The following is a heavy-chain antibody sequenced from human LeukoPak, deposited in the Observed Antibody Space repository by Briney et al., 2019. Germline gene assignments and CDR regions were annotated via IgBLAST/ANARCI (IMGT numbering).Heavy chain of an antibody. J-gene: IGHJ3*02. CDR1: GGSFSGYY. D-gene: IGHD1-26*01. Sequence: PSEALSLTCAVYGGSFSGYYWGWIRQPPGKGLEWIGSIYHSGSTYYNPSLKSRVTISVDTSKNQFSLKLSSVTAADTAVYYCARDSGSYFGDAFDIWGQGTMVTVSS. CDR3: ARDSGSYFGDAFDI. CDR2: IYHSGST. V-gene: IGHV4-38-2*02.